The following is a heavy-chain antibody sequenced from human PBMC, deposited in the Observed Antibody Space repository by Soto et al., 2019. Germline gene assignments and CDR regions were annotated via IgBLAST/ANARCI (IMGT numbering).Heavy chain of an antibody. V-gene: IGHV3-11*06. J-gene: IGHJ5*02. CDR2: ISGSSDNI. D-gene: IGHD2-2*01. CDR1: GFTFSDYL. CDR3: VRDSARIVVVPRVDGDNWLDP. Sequence: GSLRLSCAASGFTFSDYLMSWIRQAPGKGLEWVSFISGSSDNIKYADSVKGRFTISRDNAKNSLYLQMNSLRAEDTAVYYCVRDSARIVVVPRVDGDNWLDPWGQGTLVTVSS.